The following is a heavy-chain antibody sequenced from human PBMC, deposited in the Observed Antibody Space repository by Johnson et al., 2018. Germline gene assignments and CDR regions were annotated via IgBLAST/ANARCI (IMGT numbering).Heavy chain of an antibody. J-gene: IGHJ3*02. CDR3: ARDASIAAAATGAFDS. CDR2: ISWNSDSI. CDR1: GFTFDDYA. D-gene: IGHD6-13*01. V-gene: IGHV3-9*01. Sequence: VQLVQSGGGLVQPGRSLRLSCAASGFTFDDYAMHWVRQAPGKGLEWVSGISWNSDSIGYADSVKGRFTISRDNAKKSLYLQMNSLRAEDTAVYYCARDASIAAAATGAFDSWGQGTMVTVSS.